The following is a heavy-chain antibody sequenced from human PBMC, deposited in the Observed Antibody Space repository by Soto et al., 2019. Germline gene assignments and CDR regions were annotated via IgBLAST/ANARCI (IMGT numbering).Heavy chain of an antibody. CDR3: AGEENCRGGTCYSEYFHH. CDR2: VNPSGGSA. V-gene: IGHV1-46*01. Sequence: QVQLVQSGAEVKKPGASVKVSCKTSGYIFTAYSMHWVRQAPGQGLEWMGVVNPSGGSAHYAQSFEGRGTLTRDTSTSTFYMELSSLRSEDRAVYYCAGEENCRGGTCYSEYFHHWGQGTLVTDSS. J-gene: IGHJ1*01. CDR1: GYIFTAYS. D-gene: IGHD2-15*01.